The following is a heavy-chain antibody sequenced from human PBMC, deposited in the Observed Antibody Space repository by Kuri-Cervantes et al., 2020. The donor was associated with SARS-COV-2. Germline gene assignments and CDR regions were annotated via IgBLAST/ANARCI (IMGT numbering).Heavy chain of an antibody. CDR2: ISYDGSNK. CDR3: ARDQGRITMIVVVRDNDAFDI. V-gene: IGHV3-30*03. D-gene: IGHD3-22*01. J-gene: IGHJ3*02. Sequence: GGSLRLSCAASGFTFSSYGMHWVRQAPGKGLEWVAVISYDGSNKYYADSVKGRFTISRDNSKNTLYLQMNSLRAEDTAVYYCARDQGRITMIVVVRDNDAFDIWGQGTMVTVSS. CDR1: GFTFSSYG.